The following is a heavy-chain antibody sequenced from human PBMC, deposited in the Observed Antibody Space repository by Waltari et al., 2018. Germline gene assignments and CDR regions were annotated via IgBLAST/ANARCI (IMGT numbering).Heavy chain of an antibody. J-gene: IGHJ3*01. CDR3: ARDPGFSEFDL. CDR1: GFTFNIYW. CDR2: INQDGSEK. Sequence: EVQLVESGGGLVQPGGSLRLSCAAPGFTFNIYWMGWVRQAPGKGLEFVANINQDGSEKSYVDSVKGRFTISRDNAKNSMSLQMSSLRAEDAAVYYCARDPGFSEFDLWGQGTLVSISA. V-gene: IGHV3-7*01.